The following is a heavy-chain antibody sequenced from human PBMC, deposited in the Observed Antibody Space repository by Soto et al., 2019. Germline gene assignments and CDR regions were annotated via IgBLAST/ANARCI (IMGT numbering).Heavy chain of an antibody. D-gene: IGHD3-10*01. J-gene: IGHJ6*02. V-gene: IGHV4-4*07. Sequence: PSETPSLTCTVSGGSISSYYWSWIRQPAGKGLEWIGRIYTSGSTNYNPSLKSRVTMSVDTSKNQFSLKLSSVTAADTAVYYCARTMVRGYYYYGMDVWGQGTTVTVSS. CDR3: ARTMVRGYYYYGMDV. CDR2: IYTSGST. CDR1: GGSISSYY.